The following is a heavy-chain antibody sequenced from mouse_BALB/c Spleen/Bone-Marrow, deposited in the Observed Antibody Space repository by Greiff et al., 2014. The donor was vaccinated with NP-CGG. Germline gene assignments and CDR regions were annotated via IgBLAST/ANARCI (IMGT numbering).Heavy chain of an antibody. CDR3: ARSDYRYDPFAY. D-gene: IGHD2-14*01. V-gene: IGHV1-69*01. Sequence: QVQLQQSGAELVMPGASGKMSCKASGYTFTDYWMHWGKQRPGQGLEWIGAIDTSDSYTSYNQKFKGKATLTVDESSSTAYMQLSSLTSEDSAVYYCARSDYRYDPFAYWGQGTLVTVSA. CDR1: GYTFTDYW. J-gene: IGHJ3*01. CDR2: IDTSDSYT.